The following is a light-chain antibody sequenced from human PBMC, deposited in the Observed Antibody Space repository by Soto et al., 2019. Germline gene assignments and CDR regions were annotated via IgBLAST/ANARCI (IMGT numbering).Light chain of an antibody. CDR2: DVT. CDR3: NSYTSSSAVV. J-gene: IGLJ2*01. V-gene: IGLV2-14*03. Sequence: QSALTQPASVSGSPGQSVTISCTGTSSDIGTYNSVSWYQQHPGKAPKLMIYDVTYRPSGISNRFSGSKSDNTASLTISGLQAEDEADYYCNSYTSSSAVVFGGGTKLTVL. CDR1: SSDIGTYNS.